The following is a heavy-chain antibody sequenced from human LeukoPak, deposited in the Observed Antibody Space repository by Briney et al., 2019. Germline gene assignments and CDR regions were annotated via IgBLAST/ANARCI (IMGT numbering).Heavy chain of an antibody. CDR2: ITGIGTSV. CDR1: GITFSDYY. V-gene: IGHV3-11*01. D-gene: IGHD4-11*01. CDR3: TRDSQYSDT. Sequence: PGGSLRLSCAASGITFSDYYINWIRQAPGRGLEWIAHITGIGTSVYYADSVKCRFTVSRDNAANSVFLQMDSLRVDDSAVYFCTRDSQYSDTRGRGTLVTVSS. J-gene: IGHJ5*02.